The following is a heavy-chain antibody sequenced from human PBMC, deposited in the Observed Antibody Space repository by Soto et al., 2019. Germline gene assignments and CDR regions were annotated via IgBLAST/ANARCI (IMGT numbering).Heavy chain of an antibody. Sequence: PSQTLSLTCAISGDSVSSNTAAWNWTRSSPSRGLEWLGRTYYRSNWRHDYAVSVKSRITVNPDTSKNHFSQQLKSGTPDDTAVDYCERGVAGTGFDLWGQGTLVTVSS. CDR3: ERGVAGTGFDL. D-gene: IGHD6-19*01. CDR1: GDSVSSNTAA. J-gene: IGHJ4*02. V-gene: IGHV6-1*01. CDR2: TYYRSNWRH.